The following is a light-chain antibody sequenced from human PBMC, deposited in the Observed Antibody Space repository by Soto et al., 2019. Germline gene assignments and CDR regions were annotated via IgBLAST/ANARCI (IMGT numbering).Light chain of an antibody. J-gene: IGKJ2*01. Sequence: DIQMTQSPSTLHASVGDRVTITCRASQRISSWLAWYQQKPGKAPKLLIYKASSLESGAPSRFSGSGSGTEFTLTISSLQPNDFATYYRQQYNSYYDMYTFGQGTKLEIK. CDR1: QRISSW. CDR2: KAS. CDR3: QQYNSYYDMYT. V-gene: IGKV1-5*03.